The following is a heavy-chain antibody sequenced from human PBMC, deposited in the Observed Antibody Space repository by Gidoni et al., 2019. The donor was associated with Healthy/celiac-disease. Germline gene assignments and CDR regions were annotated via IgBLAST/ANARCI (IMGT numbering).Heavy chain of an antibody. CDR3: AHYSSGWYAGY. Sequence: QVPLVESGGGLVTPGGSLRLSCSASCFTFSDYYMSWIRQAPGKGLEWVSYISSSSSYKNHADSVKGRFTISRDNAKNSLYLQMNSLRAEDTAVYYCAHYSSGWYAGYWGQGTLVTVSS. V-gene: IGHV3-11*05. D-gene: IGHD6-19*01. CDR2: ISSSSSYK. J-gene: IGHJ4*02. CDR1: CFTFSDYY.